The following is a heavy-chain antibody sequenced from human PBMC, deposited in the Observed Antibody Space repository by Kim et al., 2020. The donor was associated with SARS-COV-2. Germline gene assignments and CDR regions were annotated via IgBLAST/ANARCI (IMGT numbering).Heavy chain of an antibody. V-gene: IGHV3-30*04. CDR1: GFTFSSYA. D-gene: IGHD2-2*01. CDR2: ISYDGSNK. Sequence: GGSLRPSCAASGFTFSSYAMHWVRQAPGKGLEWVAVISYDGSNKYYADSVKGRFTISRDNSKNTLYLQMNSLRAEDTAVYYCAIAVPLEGQFDYWGQGTL. J-gene: IGHJ4*02. CDR3: AIAVPLEGQFDY.